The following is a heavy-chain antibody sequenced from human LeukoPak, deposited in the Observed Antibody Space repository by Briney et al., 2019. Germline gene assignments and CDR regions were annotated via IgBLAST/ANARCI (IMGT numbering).Heavy chain of an antibody. Sequence: PSETLSLTCTVSGGSITGYYWSWIRQPPGKGLEWLGFIHYSGSTSYNPSLKSRVTMSVDTSMNQSSLKLSSVTATDTAVYYCARHRIVAAIGAFDYWGQGTLVTVSS. D-gene: IGHD6-13*01. V-gene: IGHV4-59*08. CDR3: ARHRIVAAIGAFDY. J-gene: IGHJ4*02. CDR2: IHYSGST. CDR1: GGSITGYY.